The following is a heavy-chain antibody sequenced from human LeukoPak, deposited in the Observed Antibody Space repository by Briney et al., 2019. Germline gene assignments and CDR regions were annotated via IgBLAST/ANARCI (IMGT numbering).Heavy chain of an antibody. V-gene: IGHV1-18*01. CDR1: GYTLTELS. J-gene: IGHJ4*02. D-gene: IGHD4-17*01. CDR3: VRDAGYGDYGPDY. Sequence: ASVKVSCKVSGYTLTELSMHWVRQAPGQGLEWMGWIRGSNGDTNYAQNLQGRVTVTTDTSTSTAYMELRSLRSDDTAVYYCVRDAGYGDYGPDYWGQGTLVTVSS. CDR2: IRGSNGDT.